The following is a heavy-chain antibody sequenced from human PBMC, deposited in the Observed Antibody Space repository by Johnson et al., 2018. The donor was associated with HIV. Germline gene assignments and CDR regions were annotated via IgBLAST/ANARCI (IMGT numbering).Heavy chain of an antibody. CDR3: AKGQYSSSPCAFDI. V-gene: IGHV3-9*03. CDR1: GFTFDDYA. J-gene: IGHJ3*02. Sequence: QLVESGGGVVQPGRSLRLSCAASGFTFDDYAMHWVRQTPGKGLEWVSSSNWNGGDTGYADSVTGRFTNSRDNAKNTLYLQMGILRAEDMAVYYCAKGQYSSSPCAFDIWGQGTMVTVSS. CDR2: SNWNGGDT. D-gene: IGHD6-6*01.